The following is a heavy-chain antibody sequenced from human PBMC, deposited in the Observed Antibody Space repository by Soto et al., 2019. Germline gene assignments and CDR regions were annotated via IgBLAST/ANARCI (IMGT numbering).Heavy chain of an antibody. CDR1: GYTFSTHG. CDR3: ASDWSSGYDFWSGYYEGWFDP. D-gene: IGHD3-3*01. J-gene: IGHJ5*02. V-gene: IGHV1-18*04. Sequence: ASVKVSCKASGYTFSTHGISWVRQAPGQGLEWMGWISVYNGNTNYAEKFQGRVTMATDTSTSTAYMELRSLRSDDTAVYYCASDWSSGYDFWSGYYEGWFDPWGQGTLVTVSS. CDR2: ISVYNGNT.